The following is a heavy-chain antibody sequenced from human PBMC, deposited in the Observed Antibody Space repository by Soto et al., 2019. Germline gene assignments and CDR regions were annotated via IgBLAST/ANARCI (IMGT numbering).Heavy chain of an antibody. CDR1: GFTFSNYW. D-gene: IGHD2-2*01. CDR3: ARDLGRTAAGYYYYYAMDV. V-gene: IGHV3-7*01. J-gene: IGHJ6*02. Sequence: GGSLRLSCAASGFTFSNYWMNWVRQAPGDGLEWVANIKEDGSEKYFVDSVKGRFTISRDNDKNSLYLQMNSLRAEDTAVYYCARDLGRTAAGYYYYYAMDVWGQGTTVTVSS. CDR2: IKEDGSEK.